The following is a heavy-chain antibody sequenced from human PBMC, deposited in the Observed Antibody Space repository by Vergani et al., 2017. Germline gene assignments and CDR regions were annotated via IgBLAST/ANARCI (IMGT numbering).Heavy chain of an antibody. J-gene: IGHJ5*02. CDR3: ARDRSSSSPSPSPWFDP. CDR1: GFTFSSYS. V-gene: IGHV3-21*01. D-gene: IGHD6-6*01. CDR2: ISSSSSYI. Sequence: VQLVESGGGLVKPGGSLRLSCAASGFTFSSYSMNWVRQAPGKGLEWVSSISSSSSYIYYADSVKGRFTISRDNAKNSLYLQRNSLRAEDTAVYYCARDRSSSSPSPSPWFDPWGQGTLVTVSS.